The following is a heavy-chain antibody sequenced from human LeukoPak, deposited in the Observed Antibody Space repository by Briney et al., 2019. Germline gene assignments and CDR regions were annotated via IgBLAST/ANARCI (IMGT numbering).Heavy chain of an antibody. D-gene: IGHD3-3*01. CDR1: GFTFGSHW. CDR2: IKQDGGEK. CDR3: ARADPPGDFWSGDP. Sequence: PGGSLRLSCATSGFTFGSHWMSWVRQAPGKGLEWVANIKQDGGEKYYVGSVKGRFTISRDNAKNSLFLQMNSLRAEDTAVYYCARADPPGDFWSGDPWGQGTLVTVSS. V-gene: IGHV3-7*01. J-gene: IGHJ5*02.